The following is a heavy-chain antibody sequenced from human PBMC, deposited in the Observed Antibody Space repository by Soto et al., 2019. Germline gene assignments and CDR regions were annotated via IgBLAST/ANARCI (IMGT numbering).Heavy chain of an antibody. D-gene: IGHD3-22*01. CDR3: ARDRVESGYPEYFQH. CDR1: GFTVSSNY. Sequence: EVQLVESGGGLIQPGGSLRLSCAASGFTVSSNYMSWVRQAPGKGLEWVSVIYSGGSTYYADSVKGRLTISRDNSKNTLYRQMISMRAEDTAVYYCARDRVESGYPEYFQHWGQGTLVTVSS. CDR2: IYSGGST. J-gene: IGHJ1*01. V-gene: IGHV3-53*01.